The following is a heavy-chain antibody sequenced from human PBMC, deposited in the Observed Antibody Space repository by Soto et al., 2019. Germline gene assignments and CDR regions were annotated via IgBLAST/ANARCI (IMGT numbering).Heavy chain of an antibody. J-gene: IGHJ4*02. CDR3: ARGPPHHYIWGSYRLVSELDY. Sequence: ASVKVSCKASGYTFTGYYMHWVRQAPGQGLEWMGWINPNSGGTNYAQKFQGWVTMTRDTSISTAYMELSRLRSDDTAVYYCARGPPHHYIWGSYRLVSELDYWGQGTLVTVSS. CDR1: GYTFTGYY. V-gene: IGHV1-2*04. CDR2: INPNSGGT. D-gene: IGHD3-16*02.